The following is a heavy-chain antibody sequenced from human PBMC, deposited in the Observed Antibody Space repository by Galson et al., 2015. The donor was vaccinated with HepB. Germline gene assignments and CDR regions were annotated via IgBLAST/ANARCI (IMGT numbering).Heavy chain of an antibody. Sequence: SLRLSCAASGFTFSSYAMSWVRQAPGKGLEWVSAISGSGGSTYYADSVKGRFTISRDNSKNTLYLQMNSLRAEDTAVYYCAREQRGQWLVLGMGAFDIWGQGTMVTVSS. J-gene: IGHJ3*02. D-gene: IGHD6-19*01. V-gene: IGHV3-23*01. CDR2: ISGSGGST. CDR3: AREQRGQWLVLGMGAFDI. CDR1: GFTFSSYA.